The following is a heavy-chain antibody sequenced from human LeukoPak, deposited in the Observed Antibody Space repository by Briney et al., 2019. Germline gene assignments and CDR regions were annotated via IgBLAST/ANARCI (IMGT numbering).Heavy chain of an antibody. D-gene: IGHD3-9*01. Sequence: GGSLRRSCAASGFTFSSYSMNWVRQAPGKGLEWVSSISSSSSYIYYADSVKGRFTISRDNAKNSLYLQMNSLRAEDTAVYYCARDIYYDILTGPYYYGMDVWGQGTTVTVSS. CDR2: ISSSSSYI. V-gene: IGHV3-21*01. CDR1: GFTFSSYS. J-gene: IGHJ6*02. CDR3: ARDIYYDILTGPYYYGMDV.